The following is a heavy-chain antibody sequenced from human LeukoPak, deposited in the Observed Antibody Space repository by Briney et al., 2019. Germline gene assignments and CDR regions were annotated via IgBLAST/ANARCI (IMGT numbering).Heavy chain of an antibody. V-gene: IGHV1-3*01. CDR3: ARGNWSYVEYGMDV. CDR1: GYTFTSYA. CDR2: INAGNGNT. Sequence: ASVKVSCKASGYTFTSYAMHWVRQAPGQRLEWMGWINAGNGNTKYSQKFQGRVTITRDTSVSTAYMELSSLRSEDTAVYYCARGNWSYVEYGMDVWGQGTTVTVSS. J-gene: IGHJ6*02. D-gene: IGHD1-7*01.